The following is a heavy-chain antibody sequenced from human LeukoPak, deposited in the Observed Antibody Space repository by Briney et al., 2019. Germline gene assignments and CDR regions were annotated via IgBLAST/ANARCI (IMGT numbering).Heavy chain of an antibody. J-gene: IGHJ5*02. D-gene: IGHD3-9*01. Sequence: SVKVSCKASGYTFTSYYMHWVRQAPGQGLEWMGGIIPIFGTANYAQKFQGRVTITADESTSTAYMELSSLRSEDTAVYYCARVFVFDWSIDPWGQGTLVTVSS. CDR3: ARVFVFDWSIDP. CDR1: GYTFTSYY. CDR2: IIPIFGTA. V-gene: IGHV1-69*13.